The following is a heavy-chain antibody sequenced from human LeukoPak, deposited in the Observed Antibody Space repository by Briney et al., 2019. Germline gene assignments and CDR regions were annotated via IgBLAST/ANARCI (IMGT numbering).Heavy chain of an antibody. V-gene: IGHV1-8*01. CDR3: ARLVHLLCYGELSNNWFDP. CDR1: GYTFTSYD. J-gene: IGHJ5*02. D-gene: IGHD3-10*01. CDR2: MIPESGDT. Sequence: ASVYVSCKASGYTFTSYDINWVRDATGQGLGWVGWMIPESGDTHYAQTFQGSGTMTRNTSISTAYMKLSSLRSEDTAVYYCARLVHLLCYGELSNNWFDPWGQGTLVRFPS.